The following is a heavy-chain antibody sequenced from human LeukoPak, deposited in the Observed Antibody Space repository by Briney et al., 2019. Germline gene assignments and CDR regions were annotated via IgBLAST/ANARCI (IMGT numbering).Heavy chain of an antibody. D-gene: IGHD3-9*01. V-gene: IGHV4-31*03. CDR3: ARALPYDILTGLVWFDP. CDR1: GGSISSGGYY. CDR2: SYYSGST. J-gene: IGHJ5*02. Sequence: SETLSLTCTVSGGSISSGGYYWSWIRQYPGKGLEWIGYSYYSGSTYYNPSLKSRVTISVDTSKNQFSLKLSSVTAADTAVYYCARALPYDILTGLVWFDPWGQGTLVTVSS.